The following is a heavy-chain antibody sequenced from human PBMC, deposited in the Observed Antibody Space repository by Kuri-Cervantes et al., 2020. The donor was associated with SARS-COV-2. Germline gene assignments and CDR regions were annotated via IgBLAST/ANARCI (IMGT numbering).Heavy chain of an antibody. CDR2: ISGSGGST. CDR1: GFTFSSYA. CDR3: AKDRIALAGTGDY. J-gene: IGHJ4*02. V-gene: IGHV3-23*01. D-gene: IGHD6-19*01. Sequence: GESLKISCAASGFTFSSYAMSWVRQAPGKGLEWVSAISGSGGSTYYADSVKGRFTISRDNSKNTLYLQMNSLRAEDTAVYYCAKDRIALAGTGDYWGQGTLVTVSS.